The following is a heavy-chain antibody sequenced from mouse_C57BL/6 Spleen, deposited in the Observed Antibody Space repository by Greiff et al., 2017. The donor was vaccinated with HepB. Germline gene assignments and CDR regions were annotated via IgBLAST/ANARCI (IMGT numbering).Heavy chain of an antibody. Sequence: QVQLQQSGAELAWPGASVKLSCKASGYTFTSYGISWVKQRPGQGLEWIGEIDPRSGNTYYNEKLKCKATLTADKSSSTAYMELRSLTSEDSAVYFCARSGGFMVTTRWFAYWGQGTLVTVSA. V-gene: IGHV1-81*01. CDR1: GYTFTSYG. D-gene: IGHD2-2*01. CDR3: ARSGGFMVTTRWFAY. CDR2: IDPRSGNT. J-gene: IGHJ3*01.